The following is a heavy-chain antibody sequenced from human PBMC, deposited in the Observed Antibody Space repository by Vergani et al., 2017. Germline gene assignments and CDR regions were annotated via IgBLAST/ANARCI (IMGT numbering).Heavy chain of an antibody. Sequence: QVQLLESGPGLLKPSETLSLTCSVSGYSISSGYYWGWIRQPPGKGLEWIGSIYHSGRTYYNPSLKSRVTISVDTSKNQFYLKLSSLTAADTAVYYCARAVPGIAVADGFDYWGQGTLVTVSS. D-gene: IGHD6-19*01. J-gene: IGHJ4*02. CDR3: ARAVPGIAVADGFDY. CDR1: GYSISSGYY. V-gene: IGHV4-38-2*02. CDR2: IYHSGRT.